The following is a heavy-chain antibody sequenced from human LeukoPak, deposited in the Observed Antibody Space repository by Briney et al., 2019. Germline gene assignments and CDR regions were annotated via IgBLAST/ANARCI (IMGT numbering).Heavy chain of an antibody. D-gene: IGHD5-12*01. V-gene: IGHV3-30*02. J-gene: IGHJ4*02. Sequence: PGGSLRLSCAASGFTFSTYGIHWARQAPGKGLEWVAFIRYDGSKTHYADSVKGRFTISRDNSKNMVYLQMSSLTAEDTAVYYCAKGLGYTAFNELDYWGQGTLVTVSS. CDR1: GFTFSTYG. CDR3: AKGLGYTAFNELDY. CDR2: IRYDGSKT.